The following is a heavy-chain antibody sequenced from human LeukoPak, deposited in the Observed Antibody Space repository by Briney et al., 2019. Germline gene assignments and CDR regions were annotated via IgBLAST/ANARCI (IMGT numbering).Heavy chain of an antibody. J-gene: IGHJ3*02. Sequence: GGSLRLSCAASGFTFSSYGMHWVRQAPGKGLEWVAVISYDGSNKYYADSVKGRFTISRVNSKNTLYLQMNSLRAEDTAVYYCAKEERFSRHAFDIWGQGTMVTVSS. D-gene: IGHD3-3*01. CDR1: GFTFSSYG. CDR2: ISYDGSNK. V-gene: IGHV3-30*18. CDR3: AKEERFSRHAFDI.